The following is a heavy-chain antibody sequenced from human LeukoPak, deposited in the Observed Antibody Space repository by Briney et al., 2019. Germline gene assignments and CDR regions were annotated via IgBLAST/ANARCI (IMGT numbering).Heavy chain of an antibody. Sequence: GGSLRLSCAVSGFTFSRYGIHWVRQAPGKGLEWVAVISYDGSNKYYADSVKGRFTISRDNSKNTLYLQMNSLRAEDTAVYYCAKGRPGIAAAGSRGYFDYWGQGTLVTVSS. CDR2: ISYDGSNK. J-gene: IGHJ4*02. V-gene: IGHV3-30*18. CDR3: AKGRPGIAAAGSRGYFDY. D-gene: IGHD6-13*01. CDR1: GFTFSRYG.